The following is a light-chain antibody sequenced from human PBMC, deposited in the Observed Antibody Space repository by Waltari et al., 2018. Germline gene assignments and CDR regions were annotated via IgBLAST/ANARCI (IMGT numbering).Light chain of an antibody. CDR2: KDN. J-gene: IGLJ2*01. V-gene: IGLV6-57*04. CDR1: RGSITSDF. CDR3: QTCETTVLI. Sequence: NFVLTQPHSVSGSPGRTVTISCTRSRGSITSDFVQWYRLRPGSAPTTIIYKDNQRPSGFPVRFSGSIDASSNSASLTISGLTTEDGADYYCQTCETTVLIFGGGTQLTVL.